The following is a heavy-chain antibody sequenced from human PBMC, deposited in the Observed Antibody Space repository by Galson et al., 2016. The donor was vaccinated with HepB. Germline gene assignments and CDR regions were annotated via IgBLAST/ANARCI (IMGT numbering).Heavy chain of an antibody. CDR3: ARGRFLEWSATPYGMDV. CDR2: ISAYNGNT. J-gene: IGHJ6*02. V-gene: IGHV1-18*01. D-gene: IGHD3-3*01. CDR1: GYTFTSYG. Sequence: SVKVSCKASGYTFTSYGISWVRQAPGQGLEWMGWISAYNGNTNYAQKLQGRVTMTTDTSTSTAYMELSSLRYDDTAVYYCARGRFLEWSATPYGMDVWGQGTTVTVSS.